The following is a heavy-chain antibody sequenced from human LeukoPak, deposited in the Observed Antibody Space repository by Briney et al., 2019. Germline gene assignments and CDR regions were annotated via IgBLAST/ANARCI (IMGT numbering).Heavy chain of an antibody. D-gene: IGHD4-17*01. CDR1: GGSISSGGYS. Sequence: SETLSLTCAVSGGSISSGGYSWRWIRQPPGKGLEWIGYIYHSGSTYYNPSLKSRVTISVDRSKNQFSLKLSSVTAADTAVYYCARGGTTVTFLDAFDIWGQGTMVTVS. V-gene: IGHV4-30-2*01. CDR2: IYHSGST. J-gene: IGHJ3*02. CDR3: ARGGTTVTFLDAFDI.